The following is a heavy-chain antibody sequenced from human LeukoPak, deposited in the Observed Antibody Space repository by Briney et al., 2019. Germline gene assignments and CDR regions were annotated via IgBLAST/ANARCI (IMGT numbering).Heavy chain of an antibody. CDR1: GGSISSGSYY. J-gene: IGHJ4*02. CDR2: IYTSGST. Sequence: PSETLSLTCTVSGGSISSGSYYWSWIRQPAGKGLEWIGRIYTSGSTNYNPSLKSRVTISVDTSKNQFSLKLSSVTAADTAVYYCARDLGDGSTGYWGQGTLVTVSS. D-gene: IGHD5-24*01. V-gene: IGHV4-61*02. CDR3: ARDLGDGSTGY.